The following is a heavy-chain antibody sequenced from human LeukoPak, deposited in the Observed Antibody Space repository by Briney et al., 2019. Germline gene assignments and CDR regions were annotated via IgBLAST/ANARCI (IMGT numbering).Heavy chain of an antibody. CDR1: GFTFSSYS. CDR3: ARHLHSSLRFLRMDPWFDP. V-gene: IGHV3-48*02. D-gene: IGHD3-3*01. CDR2: ISSSSSTM. J-gene: IGHJ5*02. Sequence: PGGSLRLSCEASGFTFSSYSMNWVRQAPGKGLEWVSYISSSSSTMYYADSVKGRFTISRDNAKNSLYLQMNSLRDEDTAVYYCARHLHSSLRFLRMDPWFDPWGQGTLVTVSS.